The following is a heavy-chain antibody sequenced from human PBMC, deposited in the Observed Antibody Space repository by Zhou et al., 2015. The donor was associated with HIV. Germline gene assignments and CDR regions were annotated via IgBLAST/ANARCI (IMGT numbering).Heavy chain of an antibody. Sequence: GGTFSSYAISWVRQAPGQGLEWMGGIIPIFGTANYAQKFQGRVTITADKSTSTAYMELSSLRSEDTAVYYCAGDGASGSSTELYNWFDPWGQGTLVTVSS. CDR1: GGTFSSYA. D-gene: IGHD6-13*01. J-gene: IGHJ5*02. CDR2: IIPIFGTA. V-gene: IGHV1-69*06. CDR3: AGDGASGSSTELYNWFDP.